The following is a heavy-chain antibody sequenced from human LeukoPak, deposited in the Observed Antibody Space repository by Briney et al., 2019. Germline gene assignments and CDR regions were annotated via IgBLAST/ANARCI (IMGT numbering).Heavy chain of an antibody. V-gene: IGHV3-23*01. D-gene: IGHD6-19*01. Sequence: GGSLRLSCAASGFTFSNYAMNWVRQAPGEGLEWVSAIGGRGGSTYYTDSVKGRSTISRDNSKNTLYLEMNSLTAGDAAVYYCAKGLSSGWYVDYWGQGTLVTVSS. J-gene: IGHJ4*02. CDR1: GFTFSNYA. CDR3: AKGLSSGWYVDY. CDR2: IGGRGGST.